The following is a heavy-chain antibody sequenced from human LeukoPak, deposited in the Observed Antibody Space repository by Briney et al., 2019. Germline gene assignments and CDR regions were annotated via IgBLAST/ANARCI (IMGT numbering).Heavy chain of an antibody. D-gene: IGHD1-26*01. Sequence: PSETLSLTCTVSGGSISGYYWSWIRQPRGKKLEWIAYIYYSGSTNYNPSLKSRVTISVDTSKNQFSLKLSSVIAADTAVYYCARGVGATWYFDYWGQGTLVTVSS. V-gene: IGHV4-59*01. CDR3: ARGVGATWYFDY. CDR2: IYYSGST. CDR1: GGSISGYY. J-gene: IGHJ4*02.